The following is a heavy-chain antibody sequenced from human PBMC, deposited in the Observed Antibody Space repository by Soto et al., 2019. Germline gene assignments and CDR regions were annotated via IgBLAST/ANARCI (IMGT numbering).Heavy chain of an antibody. CDR3: ARTDNYYDSSGYYPDSNWFDP. J-gene: IGHJ5*02. V-gene: IGHV4-31*03. CDR2: IYYSGST. Sequence: QVQLQQSGPGLVKPSQTLSLTCTVSGGSISSGGYYWSWIRQHPGKGLDWIGYIYYSGSTYYNPSLKSRVTISVDTSKNQFALKLSSVTAADTAGYYCARTDNYYDSSGYYPDSNWFDPCGQGTLVTVSS. D-gene: IGHD3-22*01. CDR1: GGSISSGGYY.